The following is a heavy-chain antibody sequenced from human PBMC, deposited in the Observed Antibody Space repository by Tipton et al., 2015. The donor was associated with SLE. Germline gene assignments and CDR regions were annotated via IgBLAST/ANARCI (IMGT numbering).Heavy chain of an antibody. Sequence: TLSLTCTVSGVSISSSGYYWWGWIRQPPGKGLEWIGYIYYSGSTYYNPSLESRVTISLDTTNNQFSLRLNSVTAADTAIYFCARCVTVIQVREYNWVDSWGQGALVTVSS. CDR2: IYYSGST. CDR1: GVSISSSGYY. J-gene: IGHJ5*01. V-gene: IGHV4-39*07. CDR3: ARCVTVIQVREYNWVDS. D-gene: IGHD2-21*02.